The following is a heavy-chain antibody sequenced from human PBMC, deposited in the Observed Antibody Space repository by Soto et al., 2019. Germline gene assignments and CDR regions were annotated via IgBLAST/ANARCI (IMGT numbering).Heavy chain of an antibody. V-gene: IGHV3-33*01. Sequence: QVQLVESGGGVVQPGRSLRLSCAASGFTFSSYGMHWVRQAPGKGLEWVAVIWYDGSNKYYADSVKGRFTISRDNSKNPLYLQMNSLRAEDTAVYYWARDGRRGDYYYMDVWGKGTTVTVSS. CDR2: IWYDGSNK. D-gene: IGHD1-26*01. CDR3: ARDGRRGDYYYMDV. CDR1: GFTFSSYG. J-gene: IGHJ6*03.